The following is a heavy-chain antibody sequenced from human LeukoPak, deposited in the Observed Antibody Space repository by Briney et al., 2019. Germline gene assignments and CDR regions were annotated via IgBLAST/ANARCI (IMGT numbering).Heavy chain of an antibody. CDR1: GXSISGNY. J-gene: IGHJ4*02. V-gene: IGHV4-59*01. CDR3: ARGNAI. CDR2: ISYSGST. Sequence: SETLSLTCTVSGXSISGNYWTWIRQPPGKGLEWIGYISYSGSTNYNPSLKSRVTISLDTSKTQFFLKLISVTAADTALYYCARGNAIWGQGTLVTVSS.